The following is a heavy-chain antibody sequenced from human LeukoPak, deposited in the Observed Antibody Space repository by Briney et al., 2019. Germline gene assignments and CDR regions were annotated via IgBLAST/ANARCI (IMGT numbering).Heavy chain of an antibody. CDR1: GFTFSSYG. V-gene: IGHV3-33*06. CDR2: IWYDGSNK. CDR3: AKSAPYSSSWHCVDY. Sequence: PGGSLRLSCAASGFTFSSYGMHWVRQAPGKGLEWVAVIWYDGSNKYYADSVKGRFTISRDNSKNTLYLQMNSLRAEDTAVYYCAKSAPYSSSWHCVDYWGQGTLVTVSS. D-gene: IGHD6-13*01. J-gene: IGHJ4*02.